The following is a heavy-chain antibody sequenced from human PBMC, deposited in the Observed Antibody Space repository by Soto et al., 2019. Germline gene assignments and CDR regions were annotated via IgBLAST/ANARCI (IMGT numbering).Heavy chain of an antibody. CDR1: GFTFSGYY. J-gene: IGHJ6*02. CDR3: ARGGNGYENWPPYYYYGMDV. V-gene: IGHV3-7*01. CDR2: IKQDGGQT. Sequence: VQLVESGGGLVKPGGALRLSCEASGFTFSGYYMTWIRQAPGKGLEWVAHIKQDGGQTYYVDSVKGRFTISRDNAKTSLYLQMNSLRAEDTSVYFCARGGNGYENWPPYYYYGMDVWGQGTTVTVSS. D-gene: IGHD5-12*01.